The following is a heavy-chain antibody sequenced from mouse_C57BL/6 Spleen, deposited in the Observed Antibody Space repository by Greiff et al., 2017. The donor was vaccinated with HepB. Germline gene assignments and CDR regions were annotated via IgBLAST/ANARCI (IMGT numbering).Heavy chain of an antibody. V-gene: IGHV1-82*01. CDR2: IYPGDGDT. Sequence: VQLQQSGPELVKPGASVKISCKASGYAFSSSWMNWVKQRPGKGLEWIGRIYPGDGDTNYNGKFKGKATLTADKSSSTAYMQLSSLTSEDSAVYFCAGYDGYHEDYFDYWGQGTTLTVSS. D-gene: IGHD2-3*01. CDR1: GYAFSSSW. J-gene: IGHJ2*01. CDR3: AGYDGYHEDYFDY.